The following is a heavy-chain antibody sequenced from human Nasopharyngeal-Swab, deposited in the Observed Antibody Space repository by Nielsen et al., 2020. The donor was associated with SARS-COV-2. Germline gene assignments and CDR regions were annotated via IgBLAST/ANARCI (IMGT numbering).Heavy chain of an antibody. V-gene: IGHV1-2*02. J-gene: IGHJ4*02. CDR3: ARESIAAAGRDFDY. CDR1: GYTFTGYY. Sequence: ASVPVSCKASGYTFTGYYMHWVRQAPGQGLEWMGWINPNSGGTNYAQKFQGRVTMTRDTSISTAYMELSRLRSDDTAVYYCARESIAAAGRDFDYWGQGTLVTVSS. D-gene: IGHD6-13*01. CDR2: INPNSGGT.